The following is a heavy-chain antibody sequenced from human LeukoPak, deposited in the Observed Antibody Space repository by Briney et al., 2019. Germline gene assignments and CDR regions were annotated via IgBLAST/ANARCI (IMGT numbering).Heavy chain of an antibody. CDR2: IYYGGST. V-gene: IGHV4-34*01. D-gene: IGHD3-10*01. CDR1: GGSFSGYY. J-gene: IGHJ4*02. Sequence: PSETLSLTCAVYGGSFSGYYWSWIRQPPGKGLEWIGSIYYGGSTYYNPALQSRVTISVDTSKNQFSLKLTSVTAADTAVYYCARIGVWFGEGNLSGYFDYWGQGTLVTVSS. CDR3: ARIGVWFGEGNLSGYFDY.